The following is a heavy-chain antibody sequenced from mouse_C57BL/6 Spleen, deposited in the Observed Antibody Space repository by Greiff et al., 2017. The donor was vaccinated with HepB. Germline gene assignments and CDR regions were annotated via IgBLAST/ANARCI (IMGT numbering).Heavy chain of an antibody. CDR3: ASPRSSYVGYYFDY. V-gene: IGHV1-80*01. D-gene: IGHD1-1*01. Sequence: QVQLQQSGAELVKPGASVKISCKASGYAFSSYWMNWVKQRPGKGLEWIGQIYPGDGDTNYNGKFKGKATLTADKSSSTAYMQLSSLTSEDSAVYFCASPRSSYVGYYFDYWGQGTTLTVSS. CDR1: GYAFSSYW. J-gene: IGHJ2*01. CDR2: IYPGDGDT.